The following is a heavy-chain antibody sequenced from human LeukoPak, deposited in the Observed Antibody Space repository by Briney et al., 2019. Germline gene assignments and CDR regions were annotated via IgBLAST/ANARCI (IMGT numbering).Heavy chain of an antibody. CDR3: ARYTHDYDFWSGYIASYGMDV. J-gene: IGHJ6*02. CDR2: ISAYNGNT. D-gene: IGHD3-3*01. V-gene: IGHV1-18*01. Sequence: ASVNVSCKASGYTFTSYGISWVRQAPGQGLEWMGWISAYNGNTNYAQKLQGRVTMTTDTSTSTAYMELRSLRSDDTAMYYCARYTHDYDFWSGYIASYGMDVWGQGTTVTVSS. CDR1: GYTFTSYG.